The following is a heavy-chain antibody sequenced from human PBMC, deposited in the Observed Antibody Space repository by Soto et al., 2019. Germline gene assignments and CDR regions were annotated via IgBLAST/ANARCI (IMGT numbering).Heavy chain of an antibody. Sequence: SVKVSFKASVGTFSSYAISWVRQAPGQGLEWMGGIIPIFGTANYAQKFQGRVTITADKSTSTAYMELSSLRSEDTAVYYCARGPATVYNWFDPWGQGTLVTVSS. V-gene: IGHV1-69*06. CDR1: VGTFSSYA. CDR3: ARGPATVYNWFDP. CDR2: IIPIFGTA. D-gene: IGHD2-15*01. J-gene: IGHJ5*02.